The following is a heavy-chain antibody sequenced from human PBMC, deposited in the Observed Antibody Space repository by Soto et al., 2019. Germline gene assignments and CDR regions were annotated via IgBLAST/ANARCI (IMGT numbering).Heavy chain of an antibody. J-gene: IGHJ6*03. CDR1: GFTFSSYS. Sequence: GGSLRLSCAASGFTFSSYSMNWVRQAPGKGLEWVSYISSSSSTIYYADSVKGRFTISRDNAKNSLYLQMNSLRAEDTAVYYCARVARPDYNWNRSYYYYMDVWGKGTTVTVSS. CDR2: ISSSSSTI. D-gene: IGHD1-20*01. V-gene: IGHV3-48*01. CDR3: ARVARPDYNWNRSYYYYMDV.